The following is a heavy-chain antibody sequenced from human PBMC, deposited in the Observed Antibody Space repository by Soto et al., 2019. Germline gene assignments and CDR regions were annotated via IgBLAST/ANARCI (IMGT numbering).Heavy chain of an antibody. CDR3: ARWSYLDY. D-gene: IGHD3-3*01. J-gene: IGHJ4*02. V-gene: IGHV3-23*01. CDR1: GFSFGIYA. CDR2: ISGSDGKT. Sequence: PWGSLGISCVSSGFSFGIYALSWVRQAPGKGLEWVSTISGSDGKTFYADSVKGRFSISRDTYQSTLYLQMNSLRADDTALYYCARWSYLDYWGQGTRVTVSS.